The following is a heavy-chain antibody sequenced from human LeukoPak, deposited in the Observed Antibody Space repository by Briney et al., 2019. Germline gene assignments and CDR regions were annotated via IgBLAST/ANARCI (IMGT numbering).Heavy chain of an antibody. CDR3: AKGPSNQLYFDY. V-gene: IGHV3-9*01. J-gene: IGHJ4*02. CDR2: ISWNSGSI. CDR1: GFTFDDYA. Sequence: PGRSLRLSCAASGFTFDDYAMHWVRQAPGKGLEWVSGISWNSGSIGYADSVKGRFTISRDNSKNTLYLQMNSLRAEDTAVYYCAKGPSNQLYFDYWGQGTLVTVSS. D-gene: IGHD2-2*01.